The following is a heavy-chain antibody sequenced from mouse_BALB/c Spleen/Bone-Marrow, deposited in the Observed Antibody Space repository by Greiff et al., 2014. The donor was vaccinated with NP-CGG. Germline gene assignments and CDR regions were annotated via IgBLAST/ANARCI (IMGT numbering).Heavy chain of an antibody. Sequence: VQLKESGAELVRSGASVKLSCTASGFNIKDYYMHWVKQRPEQGLEWIGWIDPENGDTEYAPKFQGKATMTADTSSNTAYLQRSSRTAEDTAVYYCKEGYGNYGYGGQGTTLTVSA. CDR2: IDPENGDT. CDR1: GFNIKDYY. CDR3: KEGYGNYGY. D-gene: IGHD2-10*02. V-gene: IGHV14-4*02. J-gene: IGHJ2*01.